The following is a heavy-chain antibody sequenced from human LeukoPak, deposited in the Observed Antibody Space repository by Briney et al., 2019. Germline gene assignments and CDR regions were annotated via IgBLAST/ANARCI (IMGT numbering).Heavy chain of an antibody. CDR1: GYTFTGYY. Sequence: ASVKVSCKASGYTFTGYYMHWVRQAPGQGLEWMGWFNPNSGGTNYAQKFQGRVTMTRDTSISTAYMELSRLRSDDTAVYYCARWDGYNDGVDYWGQGTLVTVSS. V-gene: IGHV1-2*02. CDR2: FNPNSGGT. CDR3: ARWDGYNDGVDY. D-gene: IGHD5-24*01. J-gene: IGHJ4*02.